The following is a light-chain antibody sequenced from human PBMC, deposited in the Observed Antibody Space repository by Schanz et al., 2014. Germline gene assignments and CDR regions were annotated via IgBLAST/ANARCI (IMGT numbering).Light chain of an antibody. CDR1: RSSIGSNY. Sequence: QSVLTQPPSVSAAPGQKVTISCSGSRSSIGSNYVSWYQQLPGTAPKLLIYDNNNRPSGIPDRFSGSKSGTSATLGITGLQTGDEAHYYCGTWDSSLSAGVFGGGTKLTVL. J-gene: IGLJ3*02. CDR2: DNN. V-gene: IGLV1-51*01. CDR3: GTWDSSLSAGV.